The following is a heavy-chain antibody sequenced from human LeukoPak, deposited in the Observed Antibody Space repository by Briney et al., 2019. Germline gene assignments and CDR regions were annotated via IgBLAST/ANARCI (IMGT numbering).Heavy chain of an antibody. CDR3: ARAGDYYDSSGYSDGAFDI. CDR1: GFTFSSYS. V-gene: IGHV3-48*04. J-gene: IGHJ3*02. Sequence: GGSLRLSCAASGFTFSSYSMNWDRQAPGKGLEWVSYISSSSSTIYYADSVKGRFTISRDNAKNSLYLQMNSLRAEDTAVYYCARAGDYYDSSGYSDGAFDIWGQGTMVTVSS. D-gene: IGHD3-22*01. CDR2: ISSSSSTI.